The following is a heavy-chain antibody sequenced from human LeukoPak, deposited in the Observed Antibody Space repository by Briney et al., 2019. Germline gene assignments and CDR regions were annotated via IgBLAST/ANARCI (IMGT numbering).Heavy chain of an antibody. CDR2: IYSGGTT. D-gene: IGHD4-11*01. CDR1: GFTVSSNY. J-gene: IGHJ6*03. V-gene: IGHV3-53*01. Sequence: GGSLRLSCAASGFTVSSNYMSWVRQAPGKGLEWVSVIYSGGTTYYADSVKGRFTISGDNSKYTLYLQMNSLRAEDTAIYYCARARLADYYYYYMDVWGKGTTVTVSS. CDR3: ARARLADYYYYYMDV.